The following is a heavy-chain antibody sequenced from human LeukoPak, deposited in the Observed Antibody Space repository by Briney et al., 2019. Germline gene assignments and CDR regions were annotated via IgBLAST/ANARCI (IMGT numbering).Heavy chain of an antibody. CDR3: ARGVGATTQFDY. CDR1: GGSFSGYY. Sequence: SETLSLTCAVYGGSFSGYYWSWIRQPPGKGLEWIGEINHSGSTNYNPSLKSRVTISVDTSKSQFSLRLSSVTAADTAVYFCARGVGATTQFDYWGQGTLVTVSS. D-gene: IGHD1-26*01. CDR2: INHSGST. J-gene: IGHJ4*02. V-gene: IGHV4-34*01.